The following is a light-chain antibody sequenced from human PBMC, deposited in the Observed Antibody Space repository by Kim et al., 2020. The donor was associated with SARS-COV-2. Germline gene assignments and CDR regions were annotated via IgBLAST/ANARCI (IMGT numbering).Light chain of an antibody. CDR2: EVS. Sequence: QSALTQPPSASGSPGQSVTISCTGTSSDVGGYNYVSWYQQHPGKAPKLMIYEVSKRPSGVPDRFSGSKSGNTASLTISGLQAEDEADYYCNSYTSSTTWVFGGGTQLTVL. CDR1: SSDVGGYNY. CDR3: NSYTSSTTWV. J-gene: IGLJ3*02. V-gene: IGLV2-8*01.